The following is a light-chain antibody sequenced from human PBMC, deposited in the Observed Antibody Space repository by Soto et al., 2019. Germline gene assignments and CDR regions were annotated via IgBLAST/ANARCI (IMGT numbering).Light chain of an antibody. CDR1: QTVSND. V-gene: IGKV3-15*01. CDR2: DTS. J-gene: IGKJ5*01. CDR3: QQYNNWPPIT. Sequence: VLTQPPATLSLSPGERATLSCRTIQTVSNDYLAWYQQKPGQAPRLLIYDTSTRATGIPARFSGSGSGTEFTLTISSLQSEDFAVYYCQQYNNWPPITFGQGTRLEI.